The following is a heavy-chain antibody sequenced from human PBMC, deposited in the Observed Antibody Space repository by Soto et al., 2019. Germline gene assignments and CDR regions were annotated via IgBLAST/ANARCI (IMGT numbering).Heavy chain of an antibody. Sequence: ASVKVSCKASGYTFTSYDINWVRQATGQGLEWMGWMNPNSGNTGYAQKFQGRVTLTRNTSISTAYMELSSLRSEDTAVHYCAILLGYCSSTSCPSTWFDPWGQGTLVTVSS. J-gene: IGHJ5*02. V-gene: IGHV1-8*01. D-gene: IGHD2-2*01. CDR2: MNPNSGNT. CDR3: AILLGYCSSTSCPSTWFDP. CDR1: GYTFTSYD.